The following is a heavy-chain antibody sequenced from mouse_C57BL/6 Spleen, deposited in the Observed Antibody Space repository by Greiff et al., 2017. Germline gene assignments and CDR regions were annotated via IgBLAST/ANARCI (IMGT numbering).Heavy chain of an antibody. CDR3: ASPYSTPLWYFDV. J-gene: IGHJ1*03. CDR1: GYTFTSYG. CDR2: IYPRSGNT. V-gene: IGHV1-81*01. Sequence: QVQLQQSGAELARTGASVKLSCKASGYTFTSYGISWVKQRTGQGLEWIGEIYPRSGNTYYNEKFKGKATLTAEKSSSTAYMELRSLTSTDSAVYFCASPYSTPLWYFDVWGKGTTVTVSS. D-gene: IGHD2-5*01.